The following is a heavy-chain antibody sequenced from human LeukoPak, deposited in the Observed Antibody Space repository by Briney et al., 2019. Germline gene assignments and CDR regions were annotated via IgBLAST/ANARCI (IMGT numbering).Heavy chain of an antibody. Sequence: GGSLRLSCAAPGFTFSSYGIHWVRQAPGKGLEWVAVISYDGSNKYYADSVKGRLIISRDNSKNTLYLQVNSLRAEDTAVYYCVKRSSAWSFEYWGQGTLVIVSS. CDR2: ISYDGSNK. CDR1: GFTFSSYG. D-gene: IGHD6-19*01. CDR3: VKRSSAWSFEY. V-gene: IGHV3-30*18. J-gene: IGHJ4*02.